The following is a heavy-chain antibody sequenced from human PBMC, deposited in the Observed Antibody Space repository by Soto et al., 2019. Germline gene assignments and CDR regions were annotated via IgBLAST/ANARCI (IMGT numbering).Heavy chain of an antibody. J-gene: IGHJ6*02. Sequence: QVQLVQSGAEVKKPGSSVNISCKTSGGIFRTYGINWVRQAPGQGLEWMGGIIPIFGTTTYAPKFQGRVTITADESTSTAFMDLRSLASEDTGVYFCARVGTAATQYFGMDVLGQGTTVTVSS. D-gene: IGHD2-15*01. CDR1: GGIFRTYG. CDR3: ARVGTAATQYFGMDV. V-gene: IGHV1-69*01. CDR2: IIPIFGTT.